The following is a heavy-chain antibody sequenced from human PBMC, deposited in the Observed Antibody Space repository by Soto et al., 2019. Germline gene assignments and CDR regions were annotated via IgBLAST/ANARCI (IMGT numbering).Heavy chain of an antibody. D-gene: IGHD3-3*01. Sequence: GGSLRLSCSASGFTFSSYAMSWVRQAPGKGLEWVSAISGSGGSTYYADSVKARFTISRDNSKNTLYLQMNSLRAEDTAVYYCAKDRRAGYYTVYAFDIWGQGTMVTVSS. CDR1: GFTFSSYA. CDR3: AKDRRAGYYTVYAFDI. J-gene: IGHJ3*02. CDR2: ISGSGGST. V-gene: IGHV3-23*01.